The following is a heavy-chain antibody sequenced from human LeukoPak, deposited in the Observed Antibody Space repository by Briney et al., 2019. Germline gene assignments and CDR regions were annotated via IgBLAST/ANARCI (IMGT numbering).Heavy chain of an antibody. CDR3: ARSDPGADYGDYELDY. Sequence: SETLSLTCAVYGGSFSGYYWSWIRQPPGKGLEWIGEINHSGSTNYNPSLKSRVTISVDTSKNQFSLKLSSVTAADTAVYYCARSDPGADYGDYELDYWGQGTLVTVPS. CDR1: GGSFSGYY. D-gene: IGHD4-17*01. V-gene: IGHV4-34*01. CDR2: INHSGST. J-gene: IGHJ4*02.